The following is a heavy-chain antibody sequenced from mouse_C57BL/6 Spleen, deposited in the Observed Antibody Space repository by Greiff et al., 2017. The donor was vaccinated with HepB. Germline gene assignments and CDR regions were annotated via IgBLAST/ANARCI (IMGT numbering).Heavy chain of an antibody. J-gene: IGHJ1*03. CDR3: AGLGGVITTVVPFDV. V-gene: IGHV5-17*01. CDR1: GFTFSDYG. Sequence: EVQGVESGGGLVKPGGSLKLSCAASGFTFSDYGMHWVRQAPEKGLEWVAYISSGSSTIYYADTVKGRFTISRDNAKNTLFLQMTSLRSEDTAMYYCAGLGGVITTVVPFDVWGTGTTVTVSS. D-gene: IGHD1-1*01. CDR2: ISSGSSTI.